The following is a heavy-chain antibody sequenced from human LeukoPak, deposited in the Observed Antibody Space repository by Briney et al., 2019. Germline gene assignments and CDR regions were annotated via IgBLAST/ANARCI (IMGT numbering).Heavy chain of an antibody. D-gene: IGHD3-22*01. V-gene: IGHV4-39*01. J-gene: IGHJ6*01. Sequence: PSETLSLTCTVYGGSISSSSYYWGWLRQPPGKGLEWIGSIYYSGSTYYNPSLKSRVTISVYTSKNLFSLELSCVTAADAAVYLCARHSSGYCWTCYYYGMDVWGQGTTVTGSS. CDR2: IYYSGST. CDR3: ARHSSGYCWTCYYYGMDV. CDR1: GGSISSSSYY.